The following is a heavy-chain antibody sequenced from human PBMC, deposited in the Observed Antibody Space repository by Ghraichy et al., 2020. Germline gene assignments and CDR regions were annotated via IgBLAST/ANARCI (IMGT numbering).Heavy chain of an antibody. J-gene: IGHJ3*02. CDR1: GGSISSTNW. CDR2: IYHSGST. D-gene: IGHD3-3*01. CDR3: ASPFGRSGYSHDAFDI. V-gene: IGHV4-4*02. Sequence: SETLSLTCAVSGGSISSTNWWSWVRQPPGKGLEWIGEIYHSGSTNYNPSLKSRVTMSVDKSKNQFSLKLSSVTAADTAVYYCASPFGRSGYSHDAFDIWGQGTMVAVSS.